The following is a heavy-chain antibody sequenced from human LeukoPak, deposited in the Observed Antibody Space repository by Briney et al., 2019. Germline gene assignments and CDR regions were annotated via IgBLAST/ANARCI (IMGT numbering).Heavy chain of an antibody. CDR3: ARQWLVSPLFDY. J-gene: IGHJ4*02. V-gene: IGHV4-34*01. D-gene: IGHD6-19*01. CDR2: INHSGST. Sequence: SETLSLTCAVYGGSFSGYYWSWIRQPPGKGLEWIGEINHSGSTNYNPSLRSRVTVSVHTSKNQLSLKLSSVTAADTAVYYCARQWLVSPLFDYWGQGTLVTASS. CDR1: GGSFSGYY.